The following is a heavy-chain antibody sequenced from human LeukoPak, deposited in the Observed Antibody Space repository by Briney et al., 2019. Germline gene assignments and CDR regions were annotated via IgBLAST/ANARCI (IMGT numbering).Heavy chain of an antibody. CDR3: AKPLQAVPAARALDY. Sequence: GGSLRLSCAASGFTFSSYAMSWVRQAPGKGLEWVSAISGSGGSTYYADSVKGRFTISRDNSKNTLYLQMNSLRAEDTAVYYCAKPLQAVPAARALDYWGQGTLVTVSS. CDR2: ISGSGGST. D-gene: IGHD2-2*01. J-gene: IGHJ4*02. V-gene: IGHV3-23*01. CDR1: GFTFSSYA.